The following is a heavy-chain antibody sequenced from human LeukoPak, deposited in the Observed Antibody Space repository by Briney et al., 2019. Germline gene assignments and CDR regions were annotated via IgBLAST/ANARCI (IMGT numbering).Heavy chain of an antibody. J-gene: IGHJ4*02. V-gene: IGHV3-30*18. CDR2: IASDGNDK. Sequence: GGSLRLSCAASAFTFRNYAMHWLRRAPGKGLEWVAVIASDGNDKHLADSVKGRFTISRDNSRNTLYLQMNSLRTEDTAVYYCAKDGAMAAAGYYFDYWGQGTPVTVSS. CDR3: AKDGAMAAAGYYFDY. D-gene: IGHD6-13*01. CDR1: AFTFRNYA.